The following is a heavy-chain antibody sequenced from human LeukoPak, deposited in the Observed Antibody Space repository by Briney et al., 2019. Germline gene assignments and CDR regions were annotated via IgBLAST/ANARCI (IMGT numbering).Heavy chain of an antibody. Sequence: GGSLRLSCAASGFTFSSYWMHWVRQAPGKGLVWFSRINSDGSSTSYADSVKGRFTISRDNAKNTLYLQMNSLRAEDTAVYYCASINTAMVTGDYYYGMDVWGQGTTVTVSS. D-gene: IGHD5-18*01. V-gene: IGHV3-74*01. CDR1: GFTFSSYW. CDR2: INSDGSST. CDR3: ASINTAMVTGDYYYGMDV. J-gene: IGHJ6*02.